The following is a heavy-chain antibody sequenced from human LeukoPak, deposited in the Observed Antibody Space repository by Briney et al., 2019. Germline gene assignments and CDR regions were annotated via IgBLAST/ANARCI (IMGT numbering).Heavy chain of an antibody. CDR1: GFTFSDYY. CDR2: IDGTNSYT. J-gene: IGHJ4*02. CDR3: AAFYYSAFFDY. Sequence: GSLRLSCAASGFTFSDYYVTWIRQAPGKGLEWVSYIDGTNSYTNYADSVKGRFTIARDNAKNSLYLQMNSLRAEDTAVYYCAAFYYSAFFDYWGLGTLVTVSS. V-gene: IGHV3-11*03. D-gene: IGHD3-10*01.